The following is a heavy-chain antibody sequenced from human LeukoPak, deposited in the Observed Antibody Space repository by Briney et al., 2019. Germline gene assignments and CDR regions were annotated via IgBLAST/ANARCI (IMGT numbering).Heavy chain of an antibody. J-gene: IGHJ5*02. D-gene: IGHD6-13*01. V-gene: IGHV5-10-1*01. CDR2: IDPSDSYT. CDR3: ASLVAAAGTDPPGWFDP. CDR1: GYSFTSYW. Sequence: GESLKISCKGPGYSFTSYWISWVRQMPGRGLEWMGRIDPSDSYTNYSPSFQGHVTISADKSISTAYLQWSSLKASDTAMYYCASLVAAAGTDPPGWFDPWGQGTLVTVSS.